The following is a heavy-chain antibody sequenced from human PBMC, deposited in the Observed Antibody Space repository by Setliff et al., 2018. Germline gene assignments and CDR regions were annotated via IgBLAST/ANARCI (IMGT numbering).Heavy chain of an antibody. CDR2: THNNGRI. CDR3: AKIKAGGGSFDI. Sequence: SETLSLTCSVSGASITSYYWSWIRQPPGKGLEWIAYTHNNGRIKYNPALKSRVTISLDTSKNQFSLNLNSATAADTAVYYCAKIKAGGGSFDIWGQGTMVTVSS. D-gene: IGHD3-16*01. J-gene: IGHJ3*02. CDR1: GASITSYY. V-gene: IGHV4-4*08.